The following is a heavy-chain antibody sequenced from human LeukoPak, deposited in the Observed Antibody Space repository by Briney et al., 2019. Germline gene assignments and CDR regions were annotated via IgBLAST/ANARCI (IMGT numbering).Heavy chain of an antibody. CDR3: ARVVVVPAATDAFDI. J-gene: IGHJ3*02. CDR2: INHSGGT. CDR1: GGSFSGYY. Sequence: PSETLSLTCAVYGGSFSGYYWSWIRQPPWKGLEWIGEINHSGGTNYNPSIKSRGTILGGTSKNQFSRKLSSETAADTAVYYCARVVVVPAATDAFDIWGQGTMVTVSS. D-gene: IGHD2-2*01. V-gene: IGHV4-34*01.